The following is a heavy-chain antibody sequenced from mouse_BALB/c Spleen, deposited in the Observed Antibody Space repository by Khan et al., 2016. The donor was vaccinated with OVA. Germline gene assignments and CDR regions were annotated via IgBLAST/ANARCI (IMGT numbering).Heavy chain of an antibody. CDR1: GYTFTNYG. Sequence: QIQLVQSGPELKKPGETVKISCKASGYTFTNYGMNWVKQTPGKGLKWMGWINTYTGEPTYADDFKGRFAYSLDISASTAYLQINNLKTGDSATDYCASGGCWYIDVWGAGTTLTVSS. J-gene: IGHJ1*01. D-gene: IGHD1-1*02. V-gene: IGHV9-3-1*01. CDR2: INTYTGEP. CDR3: ASGGCWYIDV.